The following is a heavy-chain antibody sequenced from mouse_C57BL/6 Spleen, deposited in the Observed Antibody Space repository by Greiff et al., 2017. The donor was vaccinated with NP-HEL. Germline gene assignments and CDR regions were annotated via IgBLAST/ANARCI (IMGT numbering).Heavy chain of an antibody. CDR3: ARTGWYFDV. J-gene: IGHJ1*03. V-gene: IGHV1-50*01. CDR1: GYTFTSYW. Sequence: QVQLKQPGAELVKPGASVKLSCKASGYTFTSYWMQWVKQRPGQGLEWIGEIDPSDSYTNYNQKFKGKATLTVDTSSSTAYMQLSSLTSEDSAVYYCARTGWYFDVWGTGTTVTVSS. D-gene: IGHD4-1*01. CDR2: IDPSDSYT.